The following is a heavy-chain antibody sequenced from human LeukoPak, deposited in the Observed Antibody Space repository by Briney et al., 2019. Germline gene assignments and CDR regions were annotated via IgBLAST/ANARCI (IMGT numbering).Heavy chain of an antibody. J-gene: IGHJ6*03. V-gene: IGHV1-69*05. Sequence: SVKVSCKASGGTFSSYAISWVRQAPGQGLEWMGGIIPIFGTANYAQKFQGRVTITTDESTSTAYMELSSLRSEDTAVYYCAGTRYCSSTSCNHGYYYYYYMDVWGKGTTVTVSS. CDR2: IIPIFGTA. D-gene: IGHD2-2*01. CDR1: GGTFSSYA. CDR3: AGTRYCSSTSCNHGYYYYYYMDV.